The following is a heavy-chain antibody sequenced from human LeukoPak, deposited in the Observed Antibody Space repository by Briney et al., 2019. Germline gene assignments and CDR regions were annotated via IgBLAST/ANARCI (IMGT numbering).Heavy chain of an antibody. J-gene: IGHJ6*02. CDR1: GFTFSSYE. D-gene: IGHD4-23*01. CDR3: ARETYGGNLYYYYYGMDV. Sequence: PGGSLRLSCAASGFTFSSYEMNWVRQAPGKGLEWFSYISSSGSTLYYADPVKGRFTISRDNAKNSLYLQINSLRAEDTAVYYCARETYGGNLYYYYYGMDVWGQGTTVTVSS. V-gene: IGHV3-48*03. CDR2: ISSSGSTL.